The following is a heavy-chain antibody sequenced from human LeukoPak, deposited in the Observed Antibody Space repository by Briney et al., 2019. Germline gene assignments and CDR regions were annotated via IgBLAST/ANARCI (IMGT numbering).Heavy chain of an antibody. CDR1: GFTFSGYY. CDR3: AKSPFTIPYGLDV. CDR2: ISGGSGFT. J-gene: IGHJ6*02. V-gene: IGHV3-11*06. Sequence: GGSLRLSCVASGFTFSGYYMTWIRQAPGQGLEWLSYISGGSGFTKYADSVKGRFTISRDNAKNSLYLQMNSLRAEDTAVYYCAKSPFTIPYGLDVWGQGTTVTVSS. D-gene: IGHD3-3*01.